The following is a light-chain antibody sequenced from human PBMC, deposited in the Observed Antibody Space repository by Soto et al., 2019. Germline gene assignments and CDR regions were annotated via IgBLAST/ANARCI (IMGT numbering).Light chain of an antibody. CDR2: DAS. Sequence: DIQMTQSPSTLSASVGDRVTITCRASQSISSWLAWYQQKPGKAPKLLIYDASSLESWVPSRFSGSGPGTGFTLTFSSLKPDDFASYDCHQHNFHSRTFGQETNVDI. V-gene: IGKV1-5*01. CDR1: QSISSW. CDR3: HQHNFHSRT. J-gene: IGKJ1*01.